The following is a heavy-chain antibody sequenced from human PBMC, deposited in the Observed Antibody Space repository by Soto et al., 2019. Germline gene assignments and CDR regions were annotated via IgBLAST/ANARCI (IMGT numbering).Heavy chain of an antibody. D-gene: IGHD3-22*01. CDR3: ARMNYYDSSRPPAY. CDR2: IYPGDSDT. Sequence: CKGSGYSCTSYWIGWVRQMPGKGLEWMGIIYPGDSDTRYSPSFQGQVTISADKSISTAYLQWSSLKASDTAMYYCARMNYYDSSRPPAYWGQGTLVTVSS. V-gene: IGHV5-51*01. J-gene: IGHJ4*02. CDR1: GYSCTSYW.